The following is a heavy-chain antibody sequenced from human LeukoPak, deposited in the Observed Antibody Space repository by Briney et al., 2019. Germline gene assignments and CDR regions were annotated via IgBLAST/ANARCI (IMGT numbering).Heavy chain of an antibody. V-gene: IGHV1-69*05. D-gene: IGHD6-6*01. Sequence: GASVKVSCKASGYTFTSYGISWVRQAPGQGLEWMGGIIPIFGTANYAQKFQGRVTITTDESTSTAYMELSSLRSEDTAVYYCARGGGSSSQNYYYMDVWGKGTTVTVSS. CDR3: ARGGGSSSQNYYYMDV. CDR2: IIPIFGTA. CDR1: GYTFTSYG. J-gene: IGHJ6*03.